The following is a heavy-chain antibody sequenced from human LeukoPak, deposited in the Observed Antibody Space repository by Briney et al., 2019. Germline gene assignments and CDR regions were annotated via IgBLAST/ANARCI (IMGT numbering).Heavy chain of an antibody. V-gene: IGHV4-59*08. CDR3: ASSDYYYYYMDV. J-gene: IGHJ6*03. CDR1: GGSISSYY. Sequence: SETLSLTCAVSGGSISSYYWSWIRQPPGKGLEWIGYIYYSGSTNYNPSLKSRVTISVDTSKNQFSLKLSSVTAADTAVYYCASSDYYYYYMDVWGKGTTVTISS. CDR2: IYYSGST.